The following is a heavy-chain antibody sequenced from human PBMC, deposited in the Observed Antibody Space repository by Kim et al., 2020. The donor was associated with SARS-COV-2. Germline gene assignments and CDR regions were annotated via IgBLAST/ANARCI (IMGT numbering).Heavy chain of an antibody. J-gene: IGHJ4*02. Sequence: APVKGRFTISRDDSKNTLYLQMNSLKTEDTAVYYCTTDPLSGSYYGPFDYWGQGTLVTVSS. D-gene: IGHD1-26*01. V-gene: IGHV3-15*01. CDR3: TTDPLSGSYYGPFDY.